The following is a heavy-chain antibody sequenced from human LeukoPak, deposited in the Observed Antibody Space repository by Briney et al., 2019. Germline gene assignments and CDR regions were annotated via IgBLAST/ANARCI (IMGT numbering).Heavy chain of an antibody. D-gene: IGHD6-13*01. CDR3: AKEYTTSWFTPLN. CDR1: GFTFSTHS. CDR2: IGDNGAKT. V-gene: IGHV3-23*01. J-gene: IGHJ4*02. Sequence: GGSLRLSCAASGFTFSTHSMSWVRQAPGKGLEWVSGIGDNGAKTYYADFVKGRFTISRDNSKKTLYLQMNSLRAEDTAVYYCAKEYTTSWFTPLNWGQGTLVTVSS.